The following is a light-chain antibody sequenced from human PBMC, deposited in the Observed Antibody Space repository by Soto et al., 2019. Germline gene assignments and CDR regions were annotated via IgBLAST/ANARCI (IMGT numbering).Light chain of an antibody. J-gene: IGKJ5*01. Sequence: DIVMTQSPDSLAVSLGERATVNCKSSQSVLLSSNNKNYLAWYQQKPGQPPKPLFYWASTRESGVPDRFSGSGSGTDFTLTISSLQAEDVAVYYCQQYYNTPITFGQGIRLEIK. V-gene: IGKV4-1*01. CDR3: QQYYNTPIT. CDR2: WAS. CDR1: QSVLLSSNNKNY.